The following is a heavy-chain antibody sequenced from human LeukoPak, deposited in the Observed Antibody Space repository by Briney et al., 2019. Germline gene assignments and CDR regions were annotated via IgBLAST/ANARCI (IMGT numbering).Heavy chain of an antibody. CDR3: ANPIGSPHRNYYYYMDV. Sequence: GGSLRLSCAASGFTFSSYWMHWVRQAPGKGLVWVSSINSGGSSTTYADSVKGRFTISRDNSKNTLYLQMNSLRAEDTAVYYCANPIGSPHRNYYYYMDVWGKGTTVTVSS. CDR2: INSGGSST. CDR1: GFTFSSYW. V-gene: IGHV3-74*01. J-gene: IGHJ6*03. D-gene: IGHD1-14*01.